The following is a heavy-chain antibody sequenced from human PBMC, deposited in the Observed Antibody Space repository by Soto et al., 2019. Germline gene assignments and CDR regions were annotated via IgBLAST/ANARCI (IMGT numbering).Heavy chain of an antibody. CDR1: GASISSSY. CDR3: ARGYYDSRGQSNTFDI. CDR2: VYYSGST. D-gene: IGHD3-22*01. V-gene: IGHV4-59*01. Sequence: SETLSLTCAVSGASISSSYWSWIRQSPGKGLEWIGYVYYSGSTNYNPSLKSRVTISVDTSKNQFSLKLRSVTAADTAVYYCARGYYDSRGQSNTFDIWGQGTMVTVSS. J-gene: IGHJ3*02.